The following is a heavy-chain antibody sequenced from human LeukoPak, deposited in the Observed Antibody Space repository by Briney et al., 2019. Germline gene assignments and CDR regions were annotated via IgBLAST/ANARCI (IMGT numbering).Heavy chain of an antibody. V-gene: IGHV3-33*01. CDR2: IWNDGSNK. D-gene: IGHD3-10*01. J-gene: IGHJ4*02. CDR1: GFTFSTYG. CDR3: ARAVGTYDY. Sequence: PGGSLRLSCAGSGFTFSTYGIHWVRQAPGKGLEWVAVIWNDGSNKYYADSVKGRFTISRDNSKNTLYLQMNNLSADDTAVYYCARAVGTYDYWGQGTLVTVSS.